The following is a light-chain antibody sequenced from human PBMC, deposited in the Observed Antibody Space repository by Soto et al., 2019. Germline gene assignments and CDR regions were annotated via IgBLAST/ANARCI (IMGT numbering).Light chain of an antibody. J-gene: IGLJ1*01. CDR2: NVT. Sequence: QSALTQPASVSGSPGQSITISCSGNAVSYQLVSWYQQQPGKAPKLILYNVTRRPSGVSNRFSGFKSGTTASLKITGLQGEDEADYYCCSFVGVTNDVFGNGTKVTVL. V-gene: IGLV2-23*02. CDR3: CSFVGVTNDV. CDR1: GNAVSYQL.